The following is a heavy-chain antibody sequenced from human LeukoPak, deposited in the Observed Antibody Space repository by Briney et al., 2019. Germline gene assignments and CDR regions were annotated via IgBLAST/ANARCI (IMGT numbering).Heavy chain of an antibody. CDR2: ISSSGSTI. CDR1: GFTFSDYY. Sequence: GGSLRLSCAAYGFTFSDYYMSWIRQAPGKGLEWVSYISSSGSTIYYADSVKGRFTISRDNAKNSLYLQMNSLRAEDTAVYYCARDREDIVVVPAAEDYYYYYYMDVWGKGTTVTVSS. J-gene: IGHJ6*03. D-gene: IGHD2-2*01. V-gene: IGHV3-11*04. CDR3: ARDREDIVVVPAAEDYYYYYYMDV.